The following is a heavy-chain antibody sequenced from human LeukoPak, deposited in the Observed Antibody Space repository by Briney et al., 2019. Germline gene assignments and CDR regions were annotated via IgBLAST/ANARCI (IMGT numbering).Heavy chain of an antibody. CDR1: GYTFTGYY. V-gene: IGHV1-18*04. CDR3: ARDVTIFGVVSFDY. J-gene: IGHJ4*02. Sequence: ASVKVSCKASGYTFTGYYMHWVRQAPGQGLEWMGWISAYNGNTNYAQKLQGRVTMTTDTSTSTAYMELRSLRSDDTAVYYCARDVTIFGVVSFDYWGQGTLVTVSS. D-gene: IGHD3-3*01. CDR2: ISAYNGNT.